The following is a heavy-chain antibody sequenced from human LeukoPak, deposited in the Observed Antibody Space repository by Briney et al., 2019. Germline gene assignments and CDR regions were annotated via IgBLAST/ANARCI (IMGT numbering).Heavy chain of an antibody. J-gene: IGHJ4*02. Sequence: PSETLSLTCAVYGGSFSGYYWSWIRQLPGKGLEWIGEINHSGSTNYNPSLRSRVTISVDTSKNQFSLKLSSVTAADTAVYYCARGPLVGLWGQGTLVTVSS. CDR2: INHSGST. CDR3: ARGPLVGL. CDR1: GGSFSGYY. V-gene: IGHV4-34*01.